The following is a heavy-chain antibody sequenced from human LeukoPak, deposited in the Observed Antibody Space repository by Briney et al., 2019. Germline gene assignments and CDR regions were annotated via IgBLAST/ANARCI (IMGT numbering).Heavy chain of an antibody. J-gene: IGHJ4*02. Sequence: GGSLRLSCAASGFTFDDYAMHWVRQAPGQGLEWVSLISGDGGSTYYADSVKGRFTISRDNSKNSLYLQMNSLRTEDTALYYCAKDPDSYGYRHFDYWGQGTLVTVSS. V-gene: IGHV3-43*02. CDR1: GFTFDDYA. D-gene: IGHD5-18*01. CDR2: ISGDGGST. CDR3: AKDPDSYGYRHFDY.